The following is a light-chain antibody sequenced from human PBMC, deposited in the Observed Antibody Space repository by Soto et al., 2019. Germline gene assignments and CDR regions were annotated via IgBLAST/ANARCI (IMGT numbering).Light chain of an antibody. CDR1: SADNGSHVY. V-gene: IGLV2-14*03. CDR3: NSYTTTSALV. J-gene: IGLJ1*01. CDR2: DVS. Sequence: QSALTPPASVSGSPGQAINLSCTGSSADNGSHVYVSWYQQYPGKVPKLIIYDVSKRPSGASDRFSGSKSRNAAYLSISGLQPEDGADYYCNSYTTTSALVFGTGTKVTVL.